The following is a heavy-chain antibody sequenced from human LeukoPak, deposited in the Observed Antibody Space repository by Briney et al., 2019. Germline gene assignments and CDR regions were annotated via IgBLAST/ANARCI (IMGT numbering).Heavy chain of an antibody. CDR1: GGSISSSSYY. V-gene: IGHV4-39*07. Sequence: SETLSLTCTVSGGSISSSSYYWGWIRQPPGKGLEWIGSIYYSGSTYYNPSLKSRVTISVDTSKNQFSLKLSSVTAADTAVYYCARVLRSGYNYGPYFDYWGQGTLVTVSS. CDR2: IYYSGST. D-gene: IGHD3-3*01. CDR3: ARVLRSGYNYGPYFDY. J-gene: IGHJ4*02.